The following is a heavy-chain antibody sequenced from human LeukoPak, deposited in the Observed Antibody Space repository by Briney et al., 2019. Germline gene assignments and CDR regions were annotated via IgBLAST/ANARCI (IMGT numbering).Heavy chain of an antibody. J-gene: IGHJ1*01. D-gene: IGHD4-23*01. V-gene: IGHV4-61*02. Sequence: SQTLSLTCTVSGGSISSGSYYWSWIRQPAGKGLEWIGRIYTSGSTNYNPSLKSRVTISVDTSKNQFSLKLSSVTAADTAVYYCARGPTVVTPMGYFQHWGQGTLVTVSS. CDR2: IYTSGST. CDR3: ARGPTVVTPMGYFQH. CDR1: GGSISSGSYY.